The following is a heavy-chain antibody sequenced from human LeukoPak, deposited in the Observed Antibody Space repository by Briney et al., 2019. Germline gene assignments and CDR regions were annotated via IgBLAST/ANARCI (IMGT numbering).Heavy chain of an antibody. Sequence: GGSLRLSCAASGFTFSSYAMSWVRQAPGKGLEWVSAISGSGGSTYYADSVKGRFTTSRDNSKNTLYLQMNSLRAEDTAVYYCAKDQYSSGWYDLAGVYFDYWGQGTLVTVSS. CDR3: AKDQYSSGWYDLAGVYFDY. CDR1: GFTFSSYA. V-gene: IGHV3-23*01. J-gene: IGHJ4*02. CDR2: ISGSGGST. D-gene: IGHD6-19*01.